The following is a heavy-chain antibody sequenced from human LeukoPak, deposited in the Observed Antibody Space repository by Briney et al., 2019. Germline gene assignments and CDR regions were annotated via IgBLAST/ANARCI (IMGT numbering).Heavy chain of an antibody. D-gene: IGHD3-10*01. J-gene: IGHJ3*02. Sequence: GPSVKVSCKASGYTFTSYDINWVRQATGQGLEWMGWMNPNSGNTGYAQKFQGRVTITRNTSISTAYMELSSLRSEDTAVYCARVTGSGTYAFDIWGQGTMVTVSS. V-gene: IGHV1-8*03. CDR2: MNPNSGNT. CDR3: ARVTGSGTYAFDI. CDR1: GYTFTSYD.